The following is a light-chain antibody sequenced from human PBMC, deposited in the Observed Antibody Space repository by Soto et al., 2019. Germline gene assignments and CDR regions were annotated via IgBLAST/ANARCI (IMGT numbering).Light chain of an antibody. Sequence: DIQMTQSPSSLSASVGDRVTITCRASQSISSYLNWYQQKPGKAPKRLIYAASSLQSGVPSRFSGSGSGTDFTLTMISLQPEDFATYYCQQSYSTPRTFGQGTKVEIK. CDR2: AAS. J-gene: IGKJ1*01. V-gene: IGKV1-39*01. CDR1: QSISSY. CDR3: QQSYSTPRT.